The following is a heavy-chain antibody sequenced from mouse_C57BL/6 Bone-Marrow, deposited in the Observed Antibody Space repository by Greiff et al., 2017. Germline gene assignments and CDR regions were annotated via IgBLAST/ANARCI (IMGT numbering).Heavy chain of an antibody. J-gene: IGHJ1*03. CDR3: TRYHYYYGSSYCWYFDV. Sequence: QVQLQQSGAELVRPGASVTLSCKASGYTFTDYEMHWVKQTPVHGLEWIGAIDPETGGTAYNQKFKGKAILTADKSSSTAYMELRSLTSEDSAVYYCTRYHYYYGSSYCWYFDVWGTGTTVTVSS. CDR2: IDPETGGT. V-gene: IGHV1-15*01. D-gene: IGHD1-1*01. CDR1: GYTFTDYE.